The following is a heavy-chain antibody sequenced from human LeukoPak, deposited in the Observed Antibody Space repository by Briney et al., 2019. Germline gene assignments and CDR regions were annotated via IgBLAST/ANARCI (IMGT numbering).Heavy chain of an antibody. Sequence: ASVKVSCKASGGTFSSYAISWVRQAPGQGLEWMVGIIPIFGTANYAQKFQGRVTITTDESTSTAYMELSSLRSEDTAVYYCARGQWEPYYYYYYMDVWGKGTTVTVSS. CDR2: IIPIFGTA. J-gene: IGHJ6*03. D-gene: IGHD1-26*01. V-gene: IGHV1-69*05. CDR3: ARGQWEPYYYYYYMDV. CDR1: GGTFSSYA.